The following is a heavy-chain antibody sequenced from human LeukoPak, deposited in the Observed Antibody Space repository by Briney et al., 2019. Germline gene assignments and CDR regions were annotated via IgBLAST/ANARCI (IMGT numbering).Heavy chain of an antibody. Sequence: SETLSLTCTVSGGSISSSSYYWGWIRQPPGKGLEWIGEINHSGSTNYNPSLKSRVTISVDTSKNQFSLKLSSVTAADTAVYYCARLVGPWGQGTLVTVSS. CDR2: INHSGST. V-gene: IGHV4-39*07. CDR3: ARLVGP. CDR1: GGSISSSSYY. J-gene: IGHJ5*02.